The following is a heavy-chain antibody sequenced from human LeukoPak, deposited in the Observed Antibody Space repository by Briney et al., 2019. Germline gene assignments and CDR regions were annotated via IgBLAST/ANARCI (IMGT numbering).Heavy chain of an antibody. D-gene: IGHD3-10*01. CDR3: ARGRGGYYFDY. J-gene: IGHJ4*02. CDR2: IHFDGNTN. CDR1: GFTFSSYG. V-gene: IGHV3-30*02. Sequence: SGGSLRLSCAASGFTFSSYGMHWVRQSPGKGLDWVAFIHFDGNTNFSSDSVKGRFTISRDNPKNALFLQLSGLRVEDTAVYYCARGRGGYYFDYWGQGTLVTVSS.